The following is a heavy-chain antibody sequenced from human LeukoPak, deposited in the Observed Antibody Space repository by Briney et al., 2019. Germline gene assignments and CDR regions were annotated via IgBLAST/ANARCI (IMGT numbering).Heavy chain of an antibody. CDR1: GFTFSSYG. CDR3: AKPSYYYGSGSYQFFDY. CDR2: ISYDGSNK. J-gene: IGHJ4*02. V-gene: IGHV3-30*18. Sequence: GGSLGLSCAASGFTFSSYGMHWVRQAPGKGLEWVAVISYDGSNKYYADSVKGRFTISRDNSKNTLYLQMNSLRAEDTAVYYCAKPSYYYGSGSYQFFDYWGQGTLVTVSS. D-gene: IGHD3-10*01.